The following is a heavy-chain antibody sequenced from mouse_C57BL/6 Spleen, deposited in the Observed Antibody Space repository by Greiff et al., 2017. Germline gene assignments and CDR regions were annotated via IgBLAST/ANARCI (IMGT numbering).Heavy chain of an antibody. D-gene: IGHD1-1*01. V-gene: IGHV1-69*01. CDR3: ARYLYYGSSYGYAMDY. J-gene: IGHJ4*01. Sequence: VQLQQPGAELVMPGASVKLSCKASGYTFTSYWMHWVKQRPGQGLEWIGEIDPSDSYTNYNQKFKGKSTLTVDKSSSTAYMQLSSLTSEDSAVYYGARYLYYGSSYGYAMDYWGQGTSVTVSS. CDR1: GYTFTSYW. CDR2: IDPSDSYT.